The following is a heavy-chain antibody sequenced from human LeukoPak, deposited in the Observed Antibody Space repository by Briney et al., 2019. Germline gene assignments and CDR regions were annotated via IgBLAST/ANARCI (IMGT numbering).Heavy chain of an antibody. Sequence: GASVKVSCKASGYTFTNYYIHWVRQALGQGLEWMGIINPSGDRTSHAQNFQGRVTMTRDTSTSTVYLELSSLRSEDTAVYYCARGQTYYYDTSGYGVDFWGQGTLVTVSS. V-gene: IGHV1-46*01. D-gene: IGHD3-22*01. CDR2: INPSGDRT. CDR3: ARGQTYYYDTSGYGVDF. CDR1: GYTFTNYY. J-gene: IGHJ4*02.